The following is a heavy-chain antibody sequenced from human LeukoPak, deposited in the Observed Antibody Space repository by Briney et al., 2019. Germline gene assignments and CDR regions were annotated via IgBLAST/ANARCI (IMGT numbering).Heavy chain of an antibody. CDR3: ARRRVVVVAATVPSLKRYWYFDL. CDR1: VGSFSGYY. J-gene: IGHJ2*01. D-gene: IGHD2-15*01. V-gene: IGHV4-34*01. CDR2: INHSGST. Sequence: SSETLSLTCAVYVGSFSGYYWSWIRQPPGKGLEWIGEINHSGSTNYDPSLKSRVTISVDTSKNQFSLKLSSVTAADTAVYYCARRRVVVVAATVPSLKRYWYFDLWGRGTLVTVSS.